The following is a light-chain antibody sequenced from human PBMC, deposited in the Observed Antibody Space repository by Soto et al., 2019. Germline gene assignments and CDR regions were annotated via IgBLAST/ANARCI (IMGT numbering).Light chain of an antibody. CDR2: GAS. Sequence: EIVLTQSPGTLSLSPGERATLSCRASQSVSSNYLAWYQQKPGQAPRLLIYGASSRATGIPDRVSGSGSGTEFTLTISRLEPEDFAVFYCQQYGSSPRTFGQGTKVEI. V-gene: IGKV3-20*01. CDR3: QQYGSSPRT. CDR1: QSVSSNY. J-gene: IGKJ1*01.